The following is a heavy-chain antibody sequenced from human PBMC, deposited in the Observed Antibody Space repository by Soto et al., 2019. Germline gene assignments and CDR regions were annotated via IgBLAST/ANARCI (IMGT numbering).Heavy chain of an antibody. J-gene: IGHJ4*02. V-gene: IGHV3-30-3*01. Sequence: QVQLVESGGGVVQPGRSLRLSCAASGFTFSSYAMHWVRQAPGKGREWVAVISYDGSNKYYADSVKGRFTISRDNSKNTLYLQMNSLRAEDTAVYYCAASGGDFWSGYKYFDYWGQGTLVTVSS. CDR3: AASGGDFWSGYKYFDY. CDR2: ISYDGSNK. D-gene: IGHD3-3*01. CDR1: GFTFSSYA.